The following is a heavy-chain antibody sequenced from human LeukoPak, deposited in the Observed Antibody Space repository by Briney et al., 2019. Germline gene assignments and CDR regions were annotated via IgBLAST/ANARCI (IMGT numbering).Heavy chain of an antibody. J-gene: IGHJ6*03. CDR2: IIPIFGTA. CDR3: ARAAGYSSSNYYYYMDV. V-gene: IGHV1-69*05. D-gene: IGHD6-6*01. Sequence: SVKVSSKASGGTFSSYAISWVRQAPGQGLEWMGGIIPIFGTANYAQKFQGRVTITTDESTSTAYMELSSLRSEDTAVYYCARAAGYSSSNYYYYMDVWGKGTTVTVSS. CDR1: GGTFSSYA.